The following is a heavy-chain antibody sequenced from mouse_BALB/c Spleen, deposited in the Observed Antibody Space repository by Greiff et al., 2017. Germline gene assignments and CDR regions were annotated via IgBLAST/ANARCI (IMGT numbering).Heavy chain of an antibody. CDR3: ARADGYNAMDY. Sequence: EVQLVESGGGLVKPGGSLKLSCAASGFTFSSYAMSWVRQSPEKRLEWVAEISSGGSYTYYPDTVTGRFTISRDNAKNTLYLEMSSLRSEDTAMYYCARADGYNAMDYWGQGTSVTVSS. J-gene: IGHJ4*01. V-gene: IGHV5-9-4*01. D-gene: IGHD2-3*01. CDR2: ISSGGSYT. CDR1: GFTFSSYA.